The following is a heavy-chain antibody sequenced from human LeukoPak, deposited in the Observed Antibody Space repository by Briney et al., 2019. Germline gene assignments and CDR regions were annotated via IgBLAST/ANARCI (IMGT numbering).Heavy chain of an antibody. CDR3: ARLGDGSGYYWYNSLGNWFDP. J-gene: IGHJ5*02. V-gene: IGHV4-34*01. Sequence: SETLSLTCAVYGGSFSGYYWSWIRQPPGKGLEWIGEINHSGSTNYNPSLKSRVTISVDTSKNQFSLKPSSVTAADTAVYYCARLGDGSGYYWYNSLGNWFDPWGQGTLVTVSS. CDR2: INHSGST. D-gene: IGHD3-22*01. CDR1: GGSFSGYY.